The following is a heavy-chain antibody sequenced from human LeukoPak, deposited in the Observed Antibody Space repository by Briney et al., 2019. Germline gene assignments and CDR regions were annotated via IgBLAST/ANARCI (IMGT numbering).Heavy chain of an antibody. J-gene: IGHJ4*02. CDR1: GFTFSSYS. CDR3: ARRTRYFDR. Sequence: GSLRLSCAASGFTFSSYSMNWVRQAPGKGLEWIGEINHSGSTNYNPSLKSRVTISVDTSKNQFSLKLSSVTAADTAVYYCARRTRYFDRWGQGTLVTVSS. CDR2: INHSGST. D-gene: IGHD3-9*01. V-gene: IGHV4-34*01.